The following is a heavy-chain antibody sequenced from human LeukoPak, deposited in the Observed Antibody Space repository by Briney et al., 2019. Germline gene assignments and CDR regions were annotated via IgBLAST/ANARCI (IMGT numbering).Heavy chain of an antibody. CDR2: IWSNGGST. CDR1: GFSFSTYD. Sequence: GGSLRLSCSASGFSFSTYDSHWVRQAPGKGLEYVSAIWSNGGSTFYADSVKGRFTITRDNSKNTLYLQMSSLRAEDTAVYYCVKGIFASGIDSFDFWGQGTKVTVSS. V-gene: IGHV3-64D*06. J-gene: IGHJ3*01. CDR3: VKGIFASGIDSFDF. D-gene: IGHD3-10*01.